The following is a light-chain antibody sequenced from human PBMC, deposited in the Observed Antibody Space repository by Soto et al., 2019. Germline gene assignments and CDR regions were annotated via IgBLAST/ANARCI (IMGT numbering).Light chain of an antibody. J-gene: IGKJ3*01. V-gene: IGKV3-15*01. CDR2: GAS. CDR3: QQYKNWPPGGT. Sequence: EIVMTQSPATLSVSPGERATLSCRASQSVRSNLAWYQHKPGQAPRLLIYGASTRATGIATRFSGSGSGTEFSLTISSLQSEDFAFYYCQQYKNWPPGGTFGPGTKVDI. CDR1: QSVRSN.